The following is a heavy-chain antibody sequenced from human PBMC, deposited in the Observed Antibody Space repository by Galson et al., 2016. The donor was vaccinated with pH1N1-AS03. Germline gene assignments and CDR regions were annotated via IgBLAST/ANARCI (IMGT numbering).Heavy chain of an antibody. CDR3: AKLSLGYCAY. D-gene: IGHD2-15*01. CDR1: GFTFSSYG. Sequence: SLRLSCAASGFTFSSYGIHWVRQAPGKGLEWVAFISFDGSNIYYADSVKGRFTISRDDSKNTLYLRINSLRAEDTAIYYCAKLSLGYCAYWGQGTLVTVSS. V-gene: IGHV3-30*18. J-gene: IGHJ4*02. CDR2: ISFDGSNI.